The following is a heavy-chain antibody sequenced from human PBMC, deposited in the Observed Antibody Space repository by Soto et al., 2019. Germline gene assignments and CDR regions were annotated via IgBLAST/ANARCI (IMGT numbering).Heavy chain of an antibody. CDR3: TRDCPYYYDSSGYPGKYYFDY. Sequence: PGGSLRLSCTASGFTFGDYAMSWFRQAPGKGLEWVGFIRSKAYGGTTEYAASVKGRFTISRDDSKSIAYLQMNSLKTEDTAVYYCTRDCPYYYDSSGYPGKYYFDYWGQGTLVTVSS. D-gene: IGHD3-22*01. V-gene: IGHV3-49*03. CDR2: IRSKAYGGTT. J-gene: IGHJ4*02. CDR1: GFTFGDYA.